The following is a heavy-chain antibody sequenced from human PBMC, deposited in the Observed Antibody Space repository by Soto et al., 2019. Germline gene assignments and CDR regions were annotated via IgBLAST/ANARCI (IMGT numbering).Heavy chain of an antibody. CDR2: IIPIFGTA. Sequence: ASVKVSCKASGGTFSSYAISWVRQAPGQGLEWMGGIIPIFGTANYAQKFQGRVTITADESTSTAYMELSSLRSEDTAVYYCARDHSVVVPAAASYYYYGMDVWGQGTTVTVSS. J-gene: IGHJ6*02. CDR1: GGTFSSYA. CDR3: ARDHSVVVPAAASYYYYGMDV. D-gene: IGHD2-2*01. V-gene: IGHV1-69*13.